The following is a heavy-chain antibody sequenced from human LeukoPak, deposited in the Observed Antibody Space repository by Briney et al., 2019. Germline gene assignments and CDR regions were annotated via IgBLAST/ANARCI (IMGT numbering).Heavy chain of an antibody. CDR2: ISGSGGST. Sequence: PGGSLRLSCAASAFIFTNAWVSWVRQAPGKGLEWVSAISGSGGSTYYADSVKGRFTISSDNSKNTLYLQMNSLRAEDTAVYYCAKARAVTGAFDIWGQGTMVTVSS. CDR1: AFIFTNAW. J-gene: IGHJ3*02. V-gene: IGHV3-23*01. D-gene: IGHD4-17*01. CDR3: AKARAVTGAFDI.